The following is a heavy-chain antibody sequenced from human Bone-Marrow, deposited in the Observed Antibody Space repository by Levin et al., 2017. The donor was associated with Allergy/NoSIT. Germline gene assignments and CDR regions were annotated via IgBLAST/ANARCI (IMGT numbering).Heavy chain of an antibody. D-gene: IGHD2-2*01. V-gene: IGHV5-51*01. Sequence: GGSLRLSCKGSGYSFTSYWIGWVRQMPGKGLEWMGIIYPGDSDTRYSPSFQGQVTISADKSISTAYLQWSSLKASDTAMYYCARSPRYCSSTSCYAGTTVDYWGQGTLVTVSS. CDR2: IYPGDSDT. CDR1: GYSFTSYW. J-gene: IGHJ4*02. CDR3: ARSPRYCSSTSCYAGTTVDY.